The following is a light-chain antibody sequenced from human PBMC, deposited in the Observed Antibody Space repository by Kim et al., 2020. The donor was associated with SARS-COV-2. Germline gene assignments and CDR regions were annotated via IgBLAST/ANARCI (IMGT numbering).Light chain of an antibody. V-gene: IGKV1-39*01. CDR1: QAIISY. J-gene: IGKJ3*01. CDR2: AAS. CDR3: QQAYSTPFT. Sequence: ASIGDRVTITCRTSQAIISYLNWYQQKPGRAPKLLINAASNLQSGVPSRFSGSGSGTEFSLTISNLQPEDFATYYCQQAYSTPFTFGPGTKVDIK.